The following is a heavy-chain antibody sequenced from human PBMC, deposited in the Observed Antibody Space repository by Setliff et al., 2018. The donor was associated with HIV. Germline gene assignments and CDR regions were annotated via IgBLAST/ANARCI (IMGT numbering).Heavy chain of an antibody. CDR3: AREGGSGYYYVNY. Sequence: GGSLRLSCAASGFTFTDYWMSWVRQAPGKGLECVATIHTDGSEKYYVGSVRGRFTISRDNTKNLLYLQMNSMRAEDTAVYYCAREGGSGYYYVNYWGQGTLVTVSS. D-gene: IGHD3-22*01. J-gene: IGHJ4*02. CDR1: GFTFTDYW. CDR2: IHTDGSEK. V-gene: IGHV3-7*03.